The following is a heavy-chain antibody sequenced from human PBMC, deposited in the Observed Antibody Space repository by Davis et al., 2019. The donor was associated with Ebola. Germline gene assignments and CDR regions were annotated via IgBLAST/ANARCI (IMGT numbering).Heavy chain of an antibody. Sequence: GESLKISCAASGFTFSSYAMRWVRQAPGKGLEWVAVISYDGSNKYYADSVKGRFTISRDNSKNTLYLQMNSLRAEDTAVYYCARDSAYSYGYDAFDIWGQGTMVTVSS. CDR1: GFTFSSYA. V-gene: IGHV3-30-3*01. D-gene: IGHD5-18*01. CDR2: ISYDGSNK. CDR3: ARDSAYSYGYDAFDI. J-gene: IGHJ3*02.